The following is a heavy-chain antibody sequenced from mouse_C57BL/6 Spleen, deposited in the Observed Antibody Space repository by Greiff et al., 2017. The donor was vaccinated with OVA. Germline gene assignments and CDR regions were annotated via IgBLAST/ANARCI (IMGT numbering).Heavy chain of an antibody. V-gene: IGHV3-6*01. CDR2: ISYDGSN. CDR3: ARDYDYLLFAY. Sequence: EVQVVESGPGLVKPSQSLSLTCSVTGYSITSGYYWNWIRQFPGNKLEWMGYISYDGSNNYNPSLKNRISITRDTSKNQFFLKLNSVTTEDTATYYCARDYDYLLFAYWGQGTLVTVSA. CDR1: GYSITSGYY. J-gene: IGHJ3*01. D-gene: IGHD2-4*01.